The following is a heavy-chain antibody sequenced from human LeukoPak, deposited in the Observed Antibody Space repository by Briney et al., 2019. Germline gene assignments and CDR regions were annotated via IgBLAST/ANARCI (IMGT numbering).Heavy chain of an antibody. Sequence: PSETLSLTCTVSGGSISSYYWSWIRQPAGKGLEWIGRIYTSGSTNYNPSLKSRVTMSVDTSKNQFSLKLSSVTAADTAVYYCAKEGKTRNWNYYQAKPVYWDQGTLVTVSS. CDR1: GGSISSYY. J-gene: IGHJ4*02. CDR2: IYTSGST. CDR3: AKEGKTRNWNYYQAKPVY. D-gene: IGHD1-7*01. V-gene: IGHV4-4*07.